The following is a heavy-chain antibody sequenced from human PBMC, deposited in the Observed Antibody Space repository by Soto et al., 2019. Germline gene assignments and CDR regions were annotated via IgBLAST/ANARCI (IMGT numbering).Heavy chain of an antibody. CDR3: ARAGGGYLDY. CDR1: GFTFSYYA. V-gene: IGHV3-30*04. CDR2: ISNDGSQK. J-gene: IGHJ4*02. Sequence: QVQLEESGGGVVQPGRSLRLSCAASGFTFSYYALHWVRQAPGKGLEWVAYISNDGSQKLYTDSVKGRLSISRDNSKNTRYLEMNSLRAEDTAVYYCARAGGGYLDYWGQGSLVTVSS. D-gene: IGHD6-25*01.